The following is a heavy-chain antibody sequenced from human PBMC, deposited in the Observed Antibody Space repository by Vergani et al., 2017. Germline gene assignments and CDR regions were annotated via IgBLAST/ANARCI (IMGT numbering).Heavy chain of an antibody. Sequence: QVQLQESGPGLVKPSQTLSLTCTVPGGSINSHNYYWSWIRQPAGKGLEWIGRIHTSGCTNYNPSLKSRVTMSEDTSKNQFSLNLTSVTAADTAVYFCARVSCLGRSCYKPLFDYWGQGILVTVSS. CDR2: IHTSGCT. J-gene: IGHJ4*02. V-gene: IGHV4-61*02. D-gene: IGHD3-22*01. CDR3: ARVSCLGRSCYKPLFDY. CDR1: GGSINSHNYY.